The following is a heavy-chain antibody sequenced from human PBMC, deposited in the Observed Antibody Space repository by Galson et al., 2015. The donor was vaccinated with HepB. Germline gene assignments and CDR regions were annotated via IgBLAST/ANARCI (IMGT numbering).Heavy chain of an antibody. J-gene: IGHJ6*02. CDR2: ISAYNGNT. V-gene: IGHV1-18*04. CDR3: AREGGYSSGWLTGSYYYGMDV. D-gene: IGHD6-19*01. Sequence: SVKVSCKASGYTFTSYGISWVRQAPGQGLEWMGWISAYNGNTNYAQKLQGRVTMTTDTSTSTAYMELRSLRSDDTAVYYCAREGGYSSGWLTGSYYYGMDVWGQGTTVTVSS. CDR1: GYTFTSYG.